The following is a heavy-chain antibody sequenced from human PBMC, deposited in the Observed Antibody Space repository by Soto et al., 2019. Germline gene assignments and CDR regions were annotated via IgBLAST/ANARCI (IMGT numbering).Heavy chain of an antibody. CDR2: ISGSAATT. Sequence: PGGSLRLSCAASGFTFSSYAMNWVRQAPGKGLEWVSAISGSAATTHFADSVKGRFTISRGNSKNTLYLQMNSLRAEDTAVYYCARDRSYYDSSGSYSPPYWGQGTLVTVSS. CDR1: GFTFSSYA. CDR3: ARDRSYYDSSGSYSPPY. J-gene: IGHJ4*02. D-gene: IGHD3-22*01. V-gene: IGHV3-23*01.